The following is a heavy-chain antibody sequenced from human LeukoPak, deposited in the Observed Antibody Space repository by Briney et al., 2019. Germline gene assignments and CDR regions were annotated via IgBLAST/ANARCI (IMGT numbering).Heavy chain of an antibody. V-gene: IGHV4-39*07. CDR3: ASLYYYDSRHQH. CDR1: GGSISSSSYY. Sequence: SETLSLTCTVSGGSISSSSYYWGWIRQPPGKGLEWIGSIYYSGSTYYNPSLKSRVTISVDTSKNQFSLKLSSVTAADTAVYYCASLYYYDSRHQHWGQGTLVTVSS. CDR2: IYYSGST. D-gene: IGHD3-22*01. J-gene: IGHJ1*01.